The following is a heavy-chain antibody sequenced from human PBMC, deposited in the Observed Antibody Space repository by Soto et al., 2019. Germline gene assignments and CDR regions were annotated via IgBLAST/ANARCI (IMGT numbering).Heavy chain of an antibody. CDR2: IYHSGST. D-gene: IGHD3-10*01. Sequence: LSLTCAVSGGSISSGGYSWSWIRQPPGKGLEWIGYIYHSGSTYYNPSLKSRVTISVDRSKNQFSLKLSSVTAADTAVYYCARDLLWFGEFYFDYWGQGTLVTSPQ. V-gene: IGHV4-30-2*01. J-gene: IGHJ4*02. CDR1: GGSISSGGYS. CDR3: ARDLLWFGEFYFDY.